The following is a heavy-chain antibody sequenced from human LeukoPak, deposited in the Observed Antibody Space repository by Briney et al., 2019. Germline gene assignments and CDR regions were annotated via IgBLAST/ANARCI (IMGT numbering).Heavy chain of an antibody. Sequence: PSETLSLTCTVSGGSISSGGYYWSWIRQPPGKGLEWIGYIYHSGSTYYNPSLKSRVTISVDRSKNQFSLKLSSVTAADTAVYYCARGPGMVGAFDIWGQGTMVTVSS. CDR3: ARGPGMVGAFDI. CDR1: GGSISSGGYY. D-gene: IGHD1-26*01. V-gene: IGHV4-30-2*01. J-gene: IGHJ3*02. CDR2: IYHSGST.